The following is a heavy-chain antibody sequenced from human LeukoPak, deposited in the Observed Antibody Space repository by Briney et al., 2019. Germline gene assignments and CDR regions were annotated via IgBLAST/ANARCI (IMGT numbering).Heavy chain of an antibody. D-gene: IGHD2-21*02. Sequence: GGSLRLSCAASGFTISSYGMHWVRQAPGKGLEWVAFIRYDGSNKYYADSVKGRFTISRDNSKNTLYLQMNSLRAEDTALYYCAKEACAGDCHRDYFDYWGQGTLVTVSS. J-gene: IGHJ4*02. CDR3: AKEACAGDCHRDYFDY. V-gene: IGHV3-30*02. CDR1: GFTISSYG. CDR2: IRYDGSNK.